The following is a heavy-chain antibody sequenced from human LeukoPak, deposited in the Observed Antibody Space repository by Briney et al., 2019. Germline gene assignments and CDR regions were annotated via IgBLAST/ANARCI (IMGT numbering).Heavy chain of an antibody. V-gene: IGHV4-59*11. Sequence: PSETLSLTCIVSGGSISTHFWTWIRQPPGKGLEFIGNIYYTGTSNYNPSLKSRVTMSIDTAKNQFSLNLSSVTAADTAVYYCARDLNYYDGSTYYDAFDIWGQGTLVTVSS. J-gene: IGHJ3*02. CDR2: IYYTGTS. CDR3: ARDLNYYDGSTYYDAFDI. D-gene: IGHD3-22*01. CDR1: GGSISTHF.